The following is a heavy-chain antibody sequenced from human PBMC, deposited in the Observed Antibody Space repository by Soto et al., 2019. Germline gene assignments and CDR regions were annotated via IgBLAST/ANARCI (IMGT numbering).Heavy chain of an antibody. CDR2: INPNSGGT. Sequence: ASVKVSCKASGYTFTGYYMHWVRQAPGQGLEWMGWINPNSGGTNYAQKFQGWVTMTRDTSISTAYMELSRLRSDDTAAYYCARDGLVTSGYYYLDYYYYGMDVWGQGTTVTVSS. V-gene: IGHV1-2*04. J-gene: IGHJ6*02. CDR1: GYTFTGYY. D-gene: IGHD3-22*01. CDR3: ARDGLVTSGYYYLDYYYYGMDV.